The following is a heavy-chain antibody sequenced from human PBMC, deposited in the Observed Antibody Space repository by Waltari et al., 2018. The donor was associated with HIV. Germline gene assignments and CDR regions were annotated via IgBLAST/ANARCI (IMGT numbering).Heavy chain of an antibody. J-gene: IGHJ4*02. Sequence: EVQLVESGGGLVQPGGSLKVSCAASGFTFNYYWMTWFRRAPGKGLEWVANIKQDGSEKYYADSVKGRFVISRDNAKNSVDLQMKSLRTDDTAVYFCARSLIYCNNGVCYRDEFDYWGQGTLVTVFS. D-gene: IGHD2-8*01. CDR3: ARSLIYCNNGVCYRDEFDY. CDR2: IKQDGSEK. CDR1: GFTFNYYW. V-gene: IGHV3-7*01.